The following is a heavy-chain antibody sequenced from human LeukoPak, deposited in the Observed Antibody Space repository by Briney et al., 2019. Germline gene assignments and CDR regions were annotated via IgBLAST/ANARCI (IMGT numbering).Heavy chain of an antibody. D-gene: IGHD2-15*01. CDR2: IIPIFGTT. CDR3: ASSIALYYYGMDV. Sequence: VASVKVSCKASGGTFNRYAFSWVRQAPGQGLEWMGGIIPIFGTTNYAQKLQGRVTMTTDTSTSTAYMELRSLRSDDTAVYYCASSIALYYYGMDVWGQGTTVTVSS. CDR1: GGTFNRYA. J-gene: IGHJ6*02. V-gene: IGHV1-69*05.